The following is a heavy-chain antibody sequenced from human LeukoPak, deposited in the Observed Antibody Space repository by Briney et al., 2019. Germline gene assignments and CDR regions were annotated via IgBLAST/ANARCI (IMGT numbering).Heavy chain of an antibody. D-gene: IGHD2-2*01. J-gene: IGHJ3*02. CDR1: GGSICSSSYY. CDR2: IYYSGST. Sequence: SETLSLTCTVSGGSICSSSYYWGWIRQPPGKGLEWIGSIYYSGSTYYNPSLKSRVTISVDTSKNQFSLKLSSVTAADTAVYYCARHRGYCSSTSCSDAFDIWGQGTMVTVSS. V-gene: IGHV4-39*01. CDR3: ARHRGYCSSTSCSDAFDI.